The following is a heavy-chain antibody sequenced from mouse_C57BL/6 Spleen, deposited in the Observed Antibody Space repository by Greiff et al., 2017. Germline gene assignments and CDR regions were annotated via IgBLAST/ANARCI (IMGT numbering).Heavy chain of an antibody. CDR3: ARYTVVATRYFDV. V-gene: IGHV1-82*01. D-gene: IGHD1-1*01. CDR2: IYPGDGDT. CDR1: GYAFSSSW. Sequence: VQLQQSGPELVKPGASVKISCKASGYAFSSSWMNWVKQRPGKGLEWIGRIYPGDGDTNYNGKFKGKATLTADKSSSTAYMQLSSLTSEDSAVYFCARYTVVATRYFDVWGTGTTVTVSS. J-gene: IGHJ1*03.